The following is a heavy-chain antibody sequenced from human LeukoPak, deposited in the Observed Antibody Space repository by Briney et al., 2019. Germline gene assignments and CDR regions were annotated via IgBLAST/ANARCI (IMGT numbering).Heavy chain of an antibody. V-gene: IGHV1-69*04. CDR3: ARESRDGYNPLP. J-gene: IGHJ5*02. Sequence: GSSVKVSCKASGGTFSSYAISWVRQAPGQGLEWMGRIIPILGIANYAQRFQGRVTITADKSTSTAYMELSSLGSEDTAVYYCARESRDGYNPLPWGQGTLVTVSS. CDR1: GGTFSSYA. D-gene: IGHD5-24*01. CDR2: IIPILGIA.